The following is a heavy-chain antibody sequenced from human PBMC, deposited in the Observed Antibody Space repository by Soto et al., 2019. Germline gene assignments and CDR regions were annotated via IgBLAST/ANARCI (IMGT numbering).Heavy chain of an antibody. J-gene: IGHJ5*01. V-gene: IGHV3-23*01. CDR3: AKESDSSPLKNWCDS. D-gene: IGHD6-13*01. CDR2: ISGGGGST. CDR1: GFTFSSYA. Sequence: EVQLLESGGGLVQPGGSLRLSCAASGFTFSSYAMSWVRQAPGKGPEWVSGISGGGGSTYYADSVKGRFTISRDKSKNTLYLHMNSLRAEDTAVYYCAKESDSSPLKNWCDSWGQGTLVTVSS.